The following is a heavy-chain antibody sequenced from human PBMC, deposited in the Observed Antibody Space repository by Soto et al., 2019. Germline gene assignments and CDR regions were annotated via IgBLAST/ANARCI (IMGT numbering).Heavy chain of an antibody. CDR1: GGTFSSYT. Sequence: ASVKVSCKASGGTFSSYTISWVRQAPGQGLEWMGRIIPILGIANYAQKFQGRATITADKSTSTAYMELSSLRSEDTAVYYCAREPYYYDSSGYYYVDYWGQGTLVTVSS. J-gene: IGHJ4*02. V-gene: IGHV1-69*04. CDR3: AREPYYYDSSGYYYVDY. CDR2: IIPILGIA. D-gene: IGHD3-22*01.